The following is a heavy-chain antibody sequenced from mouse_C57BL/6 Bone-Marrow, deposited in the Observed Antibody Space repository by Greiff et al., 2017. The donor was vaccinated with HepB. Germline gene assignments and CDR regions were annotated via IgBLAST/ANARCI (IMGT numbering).Heavy chain of an antibody. CDR2: ISDGGSYT. D-gene: IGHD2-4*01. V-gene: IGHV5-4*01. CDR1: GFTFSSYA. J-gene: IGHJ3*01. CDR3: ARDLFDCGGFAY. Sequence: EVQGVESGGGLVKPGGSLKLSCAASGFTFSSYAMSWVRQTPEKRLEWVATISDGGSYTYYPDNVKGRFTISRDNAKNNLYLQMSHLKSEDTAMYYCARDLFDCGGFAYWGQGTLVTVSA.